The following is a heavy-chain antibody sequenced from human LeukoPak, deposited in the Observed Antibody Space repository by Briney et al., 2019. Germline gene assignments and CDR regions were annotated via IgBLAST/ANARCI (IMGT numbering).Heavy chain of an antibody. CDR3: ASGRYYYDSSGYWY. V-gene: IGHV4-39*07. J-gene: IGHJ4*02. Sequence: PSETLSLTCTVSGGSISSTSFYWAWIRQPPGKGLEWIGEINHSGSTNYNPSLKSRVTISVDTSKNQFSLKLSSVTAADTAVYYCASGRYYYDSSGYWYWGQGTLVTVSS. CDR2: INHSGST. D-gene: IGHD3-22*01. CDR1: GGSISSTSFY.